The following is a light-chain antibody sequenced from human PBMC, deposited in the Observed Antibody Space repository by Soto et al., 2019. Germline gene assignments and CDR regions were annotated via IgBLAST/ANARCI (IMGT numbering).Light chain of an antibody. J-gene: IGKJ4*01. CDR3: QHYGTSTLT. CDR1: QSVSITS. V-gene: IGKV3-20*01. Sequence: LLTQSPGTLSLSPGERATLSCRSSQSVSITSLAWYQQRPGQAPSLPIHGASSRASDIPDRFSGSGSGTDFTLTINRLEPEDFAVYYCQHYGTSTLTFGGGTRVELK. CDR2: GAS.